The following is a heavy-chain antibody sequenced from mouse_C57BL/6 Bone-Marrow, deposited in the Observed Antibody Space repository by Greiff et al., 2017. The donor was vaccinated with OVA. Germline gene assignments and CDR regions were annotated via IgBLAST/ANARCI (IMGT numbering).Heavy chain of an antibody. J-gene: IGHJ3*01. D-gene: IGHD1-1*01. Sequence: EVMLVESGGGLVKPGGSLKLSCAASGFTFSSYAMSWVRQTPEKRLEWVATISDGGSYTYYPDNVKGRFTISRGNAKNNLYLQMSHLKSEDTAMYYCARDYYGSSWFAYWGQGTLVTVSA. CDR1: GFTFSSYA. V-gene: IGHV5-4*01. CDR2: ISDGGSYT. CDR3: ARDYYGSSWFAY.